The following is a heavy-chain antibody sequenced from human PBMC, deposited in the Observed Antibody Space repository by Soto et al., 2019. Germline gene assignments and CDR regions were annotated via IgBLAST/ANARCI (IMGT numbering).Heavy chain of an antibody. CDR1: GYTFTRYG. Sequence: QVQLVQSGAEVKKPGASVKVSCKASGYTFTRYGISWVRQAPGQGLEWMGWISAYNGNTNYAQKLQGRVTMTTDTSTSTAYMELRSLRSDATAVYYCARWRYCTNGVCYRDYYYGMDVWGQGTTVTVSS. D-gene: IGHD2-8*01. CDR2: ISAYNGNT. V-gene: IGHV1-18*04. CDR3: ARWRYCTNGVCYRDYYYGMDV. J-gene: IGHJ6*02.